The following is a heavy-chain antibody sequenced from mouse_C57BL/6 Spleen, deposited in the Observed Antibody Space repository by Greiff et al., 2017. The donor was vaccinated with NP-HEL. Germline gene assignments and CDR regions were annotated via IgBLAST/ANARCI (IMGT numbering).Heavy chain of an antibody. CDR2: ISYDGSN. Sequence: ESGPGLVKPSQSLSLTCSVTGYSITSGYYWNWIRQFPGNKLEWMGYISYDGSNNYNPSLKNRISITRDTSKNQFFLKLNSVTTEDTATYYCARGHSSGYPFDYWGQGTTLTVSS. V-gene: IGHV3-6*01. CDR1: GYSITSGYY. D-gene: IGHD3-2*02. J-gene: IGHJ2*01. CDR3: ARGHSSGYPFDY.